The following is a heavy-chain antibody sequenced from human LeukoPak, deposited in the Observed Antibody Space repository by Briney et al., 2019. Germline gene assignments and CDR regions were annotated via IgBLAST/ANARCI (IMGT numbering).Heavy chain of an antibody. Sequence: GASVKVSCKASGFTFTSSAMQWVRQARGQRLEWIGWIVVGSGNTNYAQKFQQRVTVTRDMSTSTAYMELSSLRSEDTAVYYCAADRYVRDGYNSIWGQGTMVTVSS. CDR3: AADRYVRDGYNSI. CDR2: IVVGSGNT. D-gene: IGHD5-24*01. V-gene: IGHV1-58*02. CDR1: GFTFTSSA. J-gene: IGHJ3*02.